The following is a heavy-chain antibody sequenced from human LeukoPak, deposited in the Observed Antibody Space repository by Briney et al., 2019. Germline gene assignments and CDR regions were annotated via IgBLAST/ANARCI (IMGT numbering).Heavy chain of an antibody. CDR3: ARTMTTVTTWDRWRFDY. V-gene: IGHV1-2*02. CDR2: INPNSGGT. J-gene: IGHJ4*02. Sequence: GASVKVSCKASGYTFTGYYMHWVRQAPGQGLEWMGWINPNSGGTNYAQKFQGRVTMTRDTSISTAYMELSRLRSDDTAMYYCARTMTTVTTWDRWRFDYWGQGTLVTVSS. D-gene: IGHD4-17*01. CDR1: GYTFTGYY.